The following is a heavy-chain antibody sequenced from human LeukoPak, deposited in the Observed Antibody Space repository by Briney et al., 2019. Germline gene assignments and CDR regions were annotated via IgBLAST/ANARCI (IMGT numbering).Heavy chain of an antibody. CDR2: IYWDDDK. D-gene: IGHD6-13*01. V-gene: IGHV2-5*08. J-gene: IGHJ1*01. Sequence: TLSLTCTVSGGSISSGDYYWSWIRQPPGKGLEWLALIYWDDDKRYSPSLKSRLTITKDTSKNQVVLTMTNMDPVDTATYYCAHRHIAAAGSTFQHWDQGTLVTVSS. CDR3: AHRHIAAAGSTFQH. CDR1: GGSISSGDYY.